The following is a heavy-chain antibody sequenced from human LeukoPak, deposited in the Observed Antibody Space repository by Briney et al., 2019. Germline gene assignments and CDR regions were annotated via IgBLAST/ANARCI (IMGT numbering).Heavy chain of an antibody. CDR2: INPNSGAT. D-gene: IGHD4-11*01. J-gene: IGHJ6*02. CDR3: AREGPLTTEMGDYHTLDV. Sequence: ASVKVSCKASGYTFKDYYMNWVRQAPGQGLEWMGWINPNSGATKFAQKFQGRITLTRDTSINIASMELTRLRSDDTAIYYCAREGPLTTEMGDYHTLDVWGQGTTVIVSS. V-gene: IGHV1-2*02. CDR1: GYTFKDYY.